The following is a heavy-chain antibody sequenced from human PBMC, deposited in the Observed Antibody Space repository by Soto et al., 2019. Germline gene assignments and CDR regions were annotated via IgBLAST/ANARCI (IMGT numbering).Heavy chain of an antibody. V-gene: IGHV3-23*01. CDR3: AKSLNINWKNWFDP. CDR1: GFTFSSSA. Sequence: EEQLLESGGGLVQPGESLRLSCAASGFTFSSSAMNWVRQAPGKGLEWVSIISDSGGRTYYADSVRGRFTISRDNSKNTLYLQMNSLRAEDTAVYYCAKSLNINWKNWFDPWGQGTLVTVSS. D-gene: IGHD1-1*01. J-gene: IGHJ5*02. CDR2: ISDSGGRT.